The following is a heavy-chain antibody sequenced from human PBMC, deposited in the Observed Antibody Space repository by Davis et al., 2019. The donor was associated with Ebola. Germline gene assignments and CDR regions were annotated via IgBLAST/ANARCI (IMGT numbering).Heavy chain of an antibody. CDR2: IYSGGST. Sequence: GESLKISCAASGFTVSSNYMSWVRQAPGKGLEWVSAIYSGGSTYYADSVKGRFTISRDNPKNTVYLQMNSLRAEDTAVYYCARDKGNDYGDHLGYWGQGTLVTVSS. V-gene: IGHV3-66*01. CDR3: ARDKGNDYGDHLGY. CDR1: GFTVSSNY. D-gene: IGHD4-17*01. J-gene: IGHJ4*02.